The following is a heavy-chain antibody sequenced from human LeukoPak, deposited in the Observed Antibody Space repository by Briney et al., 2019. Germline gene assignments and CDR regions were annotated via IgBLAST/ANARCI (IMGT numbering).Heavy chain of an antibody. CDR1: GFTFSSYA. D-gene: IGHD5-18*01. J-gene: IGHJ4*02. CDR3: AKFLYVDTAMPENYFDY. V-gene: IGHV3-23*01. CDR2: ISGSGGST. Sequence: PPGGSLRLSCAASGFTFSSYAMSWVRQAPGKGLEWVSAISGSGGSTYYADSVKGRFTISRDNSKNTLYLQMNSLRAEDTAVYYCAKFLYVDTAMPENYFDYWGLGTLVTVSS.